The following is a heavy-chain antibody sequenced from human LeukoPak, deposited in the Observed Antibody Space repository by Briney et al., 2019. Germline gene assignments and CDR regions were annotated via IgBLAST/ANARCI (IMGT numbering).Heavy chain of an antibody. D-gene: IGHD3-16*01. V-gene: IGHV4-4*07. J-gene: IGHJ6*03. Sequence: PSETLSLTCRFSGDSLTYYYWTWIRQPAGKGLEWIGRIFSTGSTNYNPSLQSRVTISVDKSKNQFSLRLSSVTAADTAVYFCVREVQLWRQNTYFYYMDAWGKGTTVIVSS. CDR1: GDSLTYYY. CDR3: VREVQLWRQNTYFYYMDA. CDR2: IFSTGST.